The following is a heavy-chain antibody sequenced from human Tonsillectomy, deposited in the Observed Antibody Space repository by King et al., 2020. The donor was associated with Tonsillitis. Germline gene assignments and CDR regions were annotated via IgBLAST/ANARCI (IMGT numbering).Heavy chain of an antibody. Sequence: QLVQSGAEVKKPGESLKISCKGSVYSFTTYWIAWVRQMPGKGLEWMGIIYPGDSDTRYSPSFQGQVTISVDKSISTAYLQWRSLKASDTARYYCARRKGSGMVRGGEVDVWGKGTTVTVSS. CDR1: VYSFTTYW. D-gene: IGHD3-10*01. CDR2: IYPGDSDT. J-gene: IGHJ6*04. CDR3: ARRKGSGMVRGGEVDV. V-gene: IGHV5-51*01.